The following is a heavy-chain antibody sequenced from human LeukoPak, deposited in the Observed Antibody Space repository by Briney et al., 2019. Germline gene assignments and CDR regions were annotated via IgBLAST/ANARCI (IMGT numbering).Heavy chain of an antibody. CDR2: IDSSGTT. Sequence: PSETLSLTCTVSGASISRDTYCWGWIRQSPEKGLEWIGSIDSSGTTHYNSSLKSRVIISVDTSKNQVSLNLTSVTFADTAVYYCARHGYIQFWLYWGQGTQVIVSS. J-gene: IGHJ4*02. CDR1: GASISRDTYC. CDR3: ARHGYIQFWLY. D-gene: IGHD5-18*01. V-gene: IGHV4-39*01.